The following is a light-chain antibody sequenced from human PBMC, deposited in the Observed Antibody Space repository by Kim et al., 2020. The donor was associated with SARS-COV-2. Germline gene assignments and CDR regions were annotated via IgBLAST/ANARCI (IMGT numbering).Light chain of an antibody. CDR3: QQANSSAVT. CDR2: AAT. CDR1: QVISRY. Sequence: DIQMTQSPSSVSASIGDRVTITCRASQVISRYLAWYQQKPGKAPNLLIYAATSLQSGVPSRFSGSGSGTDFTITISSLQPEDFATYYCQQANSSAVTFGQGTRLGIK. V-gene: IGKV1-12*01. J-gene: IGKJ5*01.